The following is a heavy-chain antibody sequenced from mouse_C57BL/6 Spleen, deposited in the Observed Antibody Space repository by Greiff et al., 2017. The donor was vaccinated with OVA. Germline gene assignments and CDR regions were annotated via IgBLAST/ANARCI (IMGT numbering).Heavy chain of an antibody. CDR2: ISNLAYSI. J-gene: IGHJ4*01. V-gene: IGHV5-15*01. CDR3: ARQRAHYYGSSYYAMDY. CDR1: GFTFSDYG. Sequence: EVKLQESGGGLVQPGGSLKLSCAASGFTFSDYGMAWVRQAPRKGPEWVAFISNLAYSIYYADTVTGRFTISRENAKNTLYLEMSSLRSEDTAMYYCARQRAHYYGSSYYAMDYWGQGTSVTVSS. D-gene: IGHD1-1*01.